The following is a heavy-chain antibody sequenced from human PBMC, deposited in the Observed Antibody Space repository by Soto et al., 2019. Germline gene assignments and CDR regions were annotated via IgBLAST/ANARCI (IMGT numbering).Heavy chain of an antibody. Sequence: GPPVKVSCKASGGTFSSYAISWVRQAPGQGLEWMGGSIPIFGTANYAQKFQGRVTITADESTSTAYMELSSLRSEETAVYYCARDEGRSYRPSDYYYGMDVWGQGTTVTVSS. CDR3: ARDEGRSYRPSDYYYGMDV. CDR1: GGTFSSYA. J-gene: IGHJ6*02. CDR2: SIPIFGTA. V-gene: IGHV1-69*13. D-gene: IGHD1-26*01.